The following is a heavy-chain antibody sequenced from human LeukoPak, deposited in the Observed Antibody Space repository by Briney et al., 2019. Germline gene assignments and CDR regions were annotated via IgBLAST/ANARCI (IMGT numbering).Heavy chain of an antibody. CDR1: GYTFTSYG. Sequence: ASVKVSCKASGYTFTSYGISWVRQAPGQGLEWMGIINLIGGSTRYAQKFQGRVTMTRDTSTSTVYMELSSLRSEDTAVYYCARESDIVVAGTGFDYWGQGTLVTVSS. CDR2: INLIGGST. J-gene: IGHJ4*02. D-gene: IGHD6-19*01. CDR3: ARESDIVVAGTGFDY. V-gene: IGHV1-46*01.